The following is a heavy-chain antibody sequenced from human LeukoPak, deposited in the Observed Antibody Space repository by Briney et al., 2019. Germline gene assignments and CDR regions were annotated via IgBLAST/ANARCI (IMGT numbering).Heavy chain of an antibody. Sequence: PGGSLRVSCAASGFTFSSYSMNWVRQAPGKGLEWVSYISSSSSTIYYADSVKGRFTISRDNAKNSLYLQMNSLRDEDTAVYYCARDQVVVAATNPPYYYYYGMDVWGQGTTVTVSS. CDR3: ARDQVVVAATNPPYYYYYGMDV. J-gene: IGHJ6*02. CDR1: GFTFSSYS. CDR2: ISSSSSTI. V-gene: IGHV3-48*02. D-gene: IGHD2-15*01.